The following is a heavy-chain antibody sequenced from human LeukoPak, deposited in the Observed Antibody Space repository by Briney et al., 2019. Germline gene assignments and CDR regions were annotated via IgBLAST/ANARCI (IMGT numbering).Heavy chain of an antibody. D-gene: IGHD3-9*01. Sequence: PGGSLRLSCAASGFTFSDYSMNWVRQAPGKGLEWVSYISSSSNSIYYADSVKGRFTISRDNAKNSLYLQMNSLRAEDTAVYYCARRGYFDWLPVDYWGQGTLVTVSS. CDR3: ARRGYFDWLPVDY. V-gene: IGHV3-48*01. CDR2: ISSSSNSI. J-gene: IGHJ4*02. CDR1: GFTFSDYS.